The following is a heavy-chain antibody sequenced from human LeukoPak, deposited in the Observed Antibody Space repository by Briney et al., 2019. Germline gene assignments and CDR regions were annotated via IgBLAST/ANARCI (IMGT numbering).Heavy chain of an antibody. V-gene: IGHV3-13*01. Sequence: PGGSLRLSCAASGFTFSDYDMHWVCHATGKGLEWVSAIGTAGDTYYTGSVKGRFTISRENAKNSLYLQMNSLRAGDTAVYYCARVAKERVGGVYYFDYWGQGTLVTVSS. J-gene: IGHJ4*02. CDR1: GFTFSDYD. CDR2: IGTAGDT. CDR3: ARVAKERVGGVYYFDY. D-gene: IGHD1-1*01.